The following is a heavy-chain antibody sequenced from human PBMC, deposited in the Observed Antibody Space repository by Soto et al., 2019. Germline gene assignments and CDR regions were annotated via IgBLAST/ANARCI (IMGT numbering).Heavy chain of an antibody. V-gene: IGHV1-2*02. Sequence: QVQLMQSGAEVKKPGASVKVSCKASGYTFTGYYMHWVRQAPGQGLEWMGWINPNSGGTNYAQKFQGRVTMTRDTSISTAYMELSRLRSDDTAVYYSARGFRIVGAWRPLDAFDIWGQGTMVTVSS. CDR2: INPNSGGT. CDR3: ARGFRIVGAWRPLDAFDI. D-gene: IGHD1-26*01. CDR1: GYTFTGYY. J-gene: IGHJ3*02.